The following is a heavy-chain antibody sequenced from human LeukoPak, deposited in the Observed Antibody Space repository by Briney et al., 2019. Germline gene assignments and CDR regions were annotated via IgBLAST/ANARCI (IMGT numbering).Heavy chain of an antibody. Sequence: GGYLRLSCAASGFTFSSYWMSWVRQAPGKGLEWVANIKQDGSEKYYVDSVKGRFTISRDNAKNSLYLQMNSLRAEDTAVYYCAREDTVTDPSFDYWGQGTLVTVSS. CDR1: GFTFSSYW. J-gene: IGHJ4*02. CDR3: AREDTVTDPSFDY. CDR2: IKQDGSEK. D-gene: IGHD4-17*01. V-gene: IGHV3-7*01.